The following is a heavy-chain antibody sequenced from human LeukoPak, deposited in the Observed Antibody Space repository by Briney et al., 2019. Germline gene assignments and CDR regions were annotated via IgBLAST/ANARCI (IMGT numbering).Heavy chain of an antibody. J-gene: IGHJ6*03. D-gene: IGHD1-26*01. CDR3: AKKGGSIQGMDV. CDR1: GFTFSSYA. V-gene: IGHV3-30-3*02. CDR2: ISYDGSNK. Sequence: PGRSLRLSCAASGFTFSSYAMHWVRQAPGKGLEWVAVISYDGSNKYYADSVKGRFTISRDNSKNTLYLQMNSLRAEDTAVYYCAKKGGSIQGMDVWGKGTTVTVSS.